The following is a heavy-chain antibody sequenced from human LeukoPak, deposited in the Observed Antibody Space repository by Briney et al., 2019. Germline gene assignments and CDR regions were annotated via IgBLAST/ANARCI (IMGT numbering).Heavy chain of an antibody. J-gene: IGHJ3*02. CDR1: GFTFSSYA. CDR3: AKAATFGVVRTSAFDI. CDR2: ISGSGGST. V-gene: IGHV3-23*01. D-gene: IGHD3-3*01. Sequence: GSLRLSCAASGFTFSSYAMSWVRQAPGKGLEWVSAISGSGGSTYYADSVKGRFTISRDNSKNTLYLQMNSLRAEDTAVYYCAKAATFGVVRTSAFDIWGQGTMVTVSS.